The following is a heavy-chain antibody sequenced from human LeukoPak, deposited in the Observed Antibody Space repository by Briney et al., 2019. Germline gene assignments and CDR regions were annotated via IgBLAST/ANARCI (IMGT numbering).Heavy chain of an antibody. J-gene: IGHJ4*02. V-gene: IGHV3-30-3*01. CDR2: ISYDGSNK. Sequence: GGSLRLSCAASGFTFSSYAMHWVRQAPGKGLEWVAVISYDGSNKYYADSVKGRFTISRDNSKNTLYLQMNSLRAEDTAVYYCAKGVGAIPTGAFDYWGQGTLVTVSS. D-gene: IGHD1-26*01. CDR3: AKGVGAIPTGAFDY. CDR1: GFTFSSYA.